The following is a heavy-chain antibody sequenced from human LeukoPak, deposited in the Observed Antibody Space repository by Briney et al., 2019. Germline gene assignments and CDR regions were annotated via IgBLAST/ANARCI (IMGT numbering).Heavy chain of an antibody. V-gene: IGHV3-23*01. CDR3: AKHHSGGFLPPVDY. CDR1: GVTFSSYA. J-gene: IGHJ4*02. CDR2: VSGSGGSA. Sequence: PGGSLRLSCAASGVTFSSYARSWVRQAPGKGLEWVSVVSGSGGSAYYADSVKGRFTISSDNYKNTLYLQINRLRAEDAAFYYCAKHHSGGFLPPVDYWGQGTLVTVSS. D-gene: IGHD3-16*01.